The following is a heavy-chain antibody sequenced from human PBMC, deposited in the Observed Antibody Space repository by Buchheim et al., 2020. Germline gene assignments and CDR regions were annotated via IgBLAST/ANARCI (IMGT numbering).Heavy chain of an antibody. CDR1: GFTFSSYG. Sequence: QVQLVESGGGVVQPGRSLRLSCAASGFTFSSYGMHWVRQAPGKGLEWVAVISYDGSNKYYADSVKGRFTISRDNSKNTLYLQMNSLIAEDTAVYYCAKDWTRYRTIFGSPDIWGQGT. J-gene: IGHJ3*02. CDR2: ISYDGSNK. CDR3: AKDWTRYRTIFGSPDI. D-gene: IGHD3-3*01. V-gene: IGHV3-30*18.